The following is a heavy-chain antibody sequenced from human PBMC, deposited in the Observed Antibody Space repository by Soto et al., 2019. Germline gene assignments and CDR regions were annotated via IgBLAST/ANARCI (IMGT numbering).Heavy chain of an antibody. J-gene: IGHJ4*02. V-gene: IGHV4-39*01. CDR2: IYYSGST. CDR3: ARHPLLYYVDY. CDR1: GGSISSSSYY. Sequence: SETLSLTCTVSGGSISSSSYYWGWIRQPPGKGLEWIGSIYYSGSTYYNPSLKSRVTISVDTSKNQFSLKLSSVTAADTAVYYCARHPLLYYVDYWGQGTLVT.